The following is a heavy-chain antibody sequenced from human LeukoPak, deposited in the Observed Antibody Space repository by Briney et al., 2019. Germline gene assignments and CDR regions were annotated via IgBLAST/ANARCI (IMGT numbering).Heavy chain of an antibody. Sequence: PGGSLRLSCAASGFTFSSYKMNWVRQAPGKGLEWVSYISTSDTTIYYADSVKGRFTISRDNAKNSLYLQMNSLRAEDTAVYYCARGRVFGDYWGQGALVTVSS. J-gene: IGHJ4*02. CDR1: GFTFSSYK. V-gene: IGHV3-48*03. CDR2: ISTSDTTI. D-gene: IGHD3-10*01. CDR3: ARGRVFGDY.